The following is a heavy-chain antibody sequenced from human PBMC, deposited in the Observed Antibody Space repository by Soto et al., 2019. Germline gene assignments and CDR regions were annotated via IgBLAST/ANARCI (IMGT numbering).Heavy chain of an antibody. V-gene: IGHV3-23*01. Sequence: GGSLRLSCATSGLTFSNYAMSWVRQAPGGGLEWVSSMSGSSSTTYYADSVRGRFTISRDRSKNTLYLQMSSLRAEDTALYYCAKNQERELPRVIDFWGQGTLVTVPS. CDR1: GLTFSNYA. D-gene: IGHD1-7*01. CDR3: AKNQERELPRVIDF. J-gene: IGHJ4*02. CDR2: MSGSSSTT.